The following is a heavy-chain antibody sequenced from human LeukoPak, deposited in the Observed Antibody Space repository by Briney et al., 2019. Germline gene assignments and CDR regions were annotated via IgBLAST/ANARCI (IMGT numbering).Heavy chain of an antibody. V-gene: IGHV3-7*04. CDR1: GFTFSSYW. Sequence: PGGSLRLSCAASGFTFSSYWMSWVRQAPGKGLEWVANIKQDGSEKYYVDSVKGRFTISRDSAKNSLYLQMNSLRAEDTAVYYCARVITMVRGVIREFDYRGQGTLVTVSS. J-gene: IGHJ4*02. CDR3: ARVITMVRGVIREFDY. D-gene: IGHD3-10*01. CDR2: IKQDGSEK.